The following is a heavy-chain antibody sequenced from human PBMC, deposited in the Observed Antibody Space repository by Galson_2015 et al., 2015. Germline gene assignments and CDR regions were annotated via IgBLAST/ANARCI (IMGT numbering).Heavy chain of an antibody. V-gene: IGHV4-59*01. CDR2: TTSSGNT. J-gene: IGHJ6*02. CDR1: GDSIKTYY. D-gene: IGHD3-3*01. CDR3: AGDSRGWSGYYGSVKLYGMDV. Sequence: SETLSLTCTVSGDSIKTYYWSWIRQPPGKELEYIGFTTSSGNTKYNPSLKSRVAISVDTSKNEISLKLTFVTSADTAVYYCAGDSRGWSGYYGSVKLYGMDVWGQGTTVIVSS.